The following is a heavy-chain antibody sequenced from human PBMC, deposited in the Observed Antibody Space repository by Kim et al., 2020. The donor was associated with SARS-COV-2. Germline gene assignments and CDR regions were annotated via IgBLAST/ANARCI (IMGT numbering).Heavy chain of an antibody. CDR2: ISGNTDNT. Sequence: GGSLRLSCAASGFTFSNYAMSWVRQAPGKRLEWVSSISGNTDNTHYADSVKGRFTISRDNSKNTLYLQMNSLRAEDTALYYCAKHDILTYYYPSIDYWGQGTLVTVSS. D-gene: IGHD3-9*01. J-gene: IGHJ4*02. CDR1: GFTFSNYA. CDR3: AKHDILTYYYPSIDY. V-gene: IGHV3-23*01.